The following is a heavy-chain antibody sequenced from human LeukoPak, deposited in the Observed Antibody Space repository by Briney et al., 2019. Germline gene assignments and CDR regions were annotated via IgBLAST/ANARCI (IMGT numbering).Heavy chain of an antibody. Sequence: GESLKISCKGSGYSFATYWIGWVRQMPGKGLEWMGIIYPGDSDTRYSPSFQGQVTISADKSISTAYLQWSSLKASDTAMYYCARHFRSDHENDAFDIWGQGTMVIVSS. CDR3: ARHFRSDHENDAFDI. CDR1: GYSFATYW. D-gene: IGHD1-14*01. CDR2: IYPGDSDT. V-gene: IGHV5-51*01. J-gene: IGHJ3*02.